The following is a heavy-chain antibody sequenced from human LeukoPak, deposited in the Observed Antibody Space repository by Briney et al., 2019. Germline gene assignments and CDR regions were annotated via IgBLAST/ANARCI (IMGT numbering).Heavy chain of an antibody. D-gene: IGHD6-6*01. CDR3: ARAPAAARPYYFDY. CDR2: IKQDGSEK. Sequence: GGSLRLSCRGSGFNFNMFAMNWVRQAPGKWLEWVAKIKQDGSEKYYVDSVKVRFTNSKDNAKHSLYLQMNSLRPEDTAVYYCARAPAAARPYYFDYWGQGTLVTVSS. J-gene: IGHJ4*02. CDR1: GFNFNMFA. V-gene: IGHV3-7*01.